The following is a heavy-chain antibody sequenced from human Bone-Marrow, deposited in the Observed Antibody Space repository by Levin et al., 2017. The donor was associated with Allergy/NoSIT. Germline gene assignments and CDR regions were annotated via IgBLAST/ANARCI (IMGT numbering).Heavy chain of an antibody. CDR1: GFTFSSYA. CDR3: ARNYDFWSGFLAGYETGGLDV. J-gene: IGHJ6*02. CDR2: IWFDGSSE. D-gene: IGHD3-3*01. V-gene: IGHV3-33*01. Sequence: GGSLRLSCAASGFTFSSYAMHWVRQAPGKGLEWVAVIWFDGSSEYYGESVRGRFTISRDNSKNTLYLDMHSLGVDDTAVYFCARNYDFWSGFLAGYETGGLDVWGQGTTVTVS.